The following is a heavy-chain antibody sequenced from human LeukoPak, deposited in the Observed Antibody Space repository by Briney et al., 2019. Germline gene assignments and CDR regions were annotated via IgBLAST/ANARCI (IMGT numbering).Heavy chain of an antibody. CDR3: ARGYYYFDY. CDR1: GYSFSDYW. J-gene: IGHJ4*02. D-gene: IGHD5-18*01. CDR2: IYAGDSDT. V-gene: IGHV5-51*01. Sequence: GESLKISCKGSGYSFSDYWIAWVRQMPGKGLEWVGIIYAGDSDTRYSPSFQGQVTISADKSISTAYLQWSSLKASDTAMYYCARGYYYFDYWGQGTLVTVSS.